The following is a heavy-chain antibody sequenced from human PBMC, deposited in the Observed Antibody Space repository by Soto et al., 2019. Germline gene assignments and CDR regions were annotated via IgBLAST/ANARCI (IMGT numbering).Heavy chain of an antibody. D-gene: IGHD2-21*02. J-gene: IGHJ3*02. CDR2: IYWDEDK. CDR1: GFSLSTSGVA. V-gene: IGHV2-5*02. CDR3: AHRLTATAFDI. Sequence: QITLKESGPTLVKPTQTLTLTCTFSGFSLSTSGVAVGWIRQPPGKALEWLALIYWDEDKRYSPSMKGRLTITRDTSTSQVLLIMTNMDPEDTATYYCAHRLTATAFDIWGQGTMVTVSS.